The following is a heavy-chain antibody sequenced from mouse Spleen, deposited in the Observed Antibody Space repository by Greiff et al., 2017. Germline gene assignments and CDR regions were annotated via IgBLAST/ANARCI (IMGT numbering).Heavy chain of an antibody. Sequence: VQLQQSGAELVKPGASVKMSCKASGYTFTSYWITWVKQRPGQGLEWIGDIYPGSGSTNYNEKFKSKATLTVDTSSSTAYMQLSSLTSEDSAVYYCARERFITTVVADYWGQGTTLTVSS. CDR1: GYTFTSYW. CDR2: IYPGSGST. CDR3: ARERFITTVVADY. J-gene: IGHJ2*01. V-gene: IGHV1-55*01. D-gene: IGHD1-1*01.